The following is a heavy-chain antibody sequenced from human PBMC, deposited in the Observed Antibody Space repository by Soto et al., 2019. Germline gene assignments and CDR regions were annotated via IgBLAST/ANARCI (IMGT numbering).Heavy chain of an antibody. Sequence: EVQLLESGGGLVQPGGSLRLSCAASGFTFSSYAMSWVRQAPGKGLEWVSAISGSGGSTYYADSVKGRFTISRDNSKNTLYLQMNSLRAEDTAVYYCAKSRPPVMTTVVPSGYFDYWGQGTLVTVSS. J-gene: IGHJ4*02. V-gene: IGHV3-23*01. CDR1: GFTFSSYA. CDR3: AKSRPPVMTTVVPSGYFDY. D-gene: IGHD4-17*01. CDR2: ISGSGGST.